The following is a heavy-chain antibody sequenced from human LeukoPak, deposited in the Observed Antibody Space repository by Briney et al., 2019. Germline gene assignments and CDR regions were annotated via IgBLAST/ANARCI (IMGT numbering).Heavy chain of an antibody. J-gene: IGHJ4*02. CDR3: ARELGYCSSTTCYPLDY. CDR2: ISAYNGNT. V-gene: IGHV1-18*01. D-gene: IGHD2-2*01. Sequence: ASVKVSCKASGYTFTSYGISRVRQAPGQGLEWMGWISAYNGNTNYAQKLQGRVTMTTDTSTSTAYMELRSLRSDDTAVYYCARELGYCSSTTCYPLDYWGQGTLVTVSS. CDR1: GYTFTSYG.